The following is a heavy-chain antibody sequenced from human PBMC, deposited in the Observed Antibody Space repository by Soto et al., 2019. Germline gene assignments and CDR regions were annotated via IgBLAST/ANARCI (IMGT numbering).Heavy chain of an antibody. D-gene: IGHD2-2*01. V-gene: IGHV4-31*03. Sequence: PSETLSLTCTVSGGSISIGGYYWSCIRQHPGKGLEWIGYIYYSGSTYYNPSLKSRVTISVDTSKNQFSLKLSSVTAADTAVYYCARGRGSTRNWFDPWGQGTLVTVSS. CDR1: GGSISIGGYY. J-gene: IGHJ5*02. CDR3: ARGRGSTRNWFDP. CDR2: IYYSGST.